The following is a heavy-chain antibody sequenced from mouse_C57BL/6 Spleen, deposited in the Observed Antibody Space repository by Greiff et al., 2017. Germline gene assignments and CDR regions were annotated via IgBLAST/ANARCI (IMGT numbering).Heavy chain of an antibody. V-gene: IGHV14-3*01. CDR2: IDPANGNT. D-gene: IGHD1-1*01. CDR3: AGWEDYGSYYAMWY. CDR1: GFNIKNTY. Sequence: VQLKQSVAELVRPGASVKLSCKASGFNIKNTYMHWVKQRPEQGLEWIGRIDPANGNTKYAPKFQGKATITADTSSNTAYRQLSSLTSDDTAIFYCAGWEDYGSYYAMWYRGQAVSVTFSS. J-gene: IGHJ4*01.